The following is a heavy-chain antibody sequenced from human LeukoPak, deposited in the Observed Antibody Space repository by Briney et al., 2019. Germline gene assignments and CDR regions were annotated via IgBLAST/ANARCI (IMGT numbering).Heavy chain of an antibody. V-gene: IGHV3-53*01. CDR2: IYSSGTT. J-gene: IGHJ4*02. D-gene: IGHD1-26*01. CDR1: GFTVSSNY. Sequence: PGGSLRLSCAASGFTVSSNYMRWVRQAPGKGLEWVSVIYSSGTTFYAYSVKGRFTISRDNSKNTLFLQMSGLRDDDTAVYYCARGAAFSRSYSLDFWGQGTLVTVSS. CDR3: ARGAAFSRSYSLDF.